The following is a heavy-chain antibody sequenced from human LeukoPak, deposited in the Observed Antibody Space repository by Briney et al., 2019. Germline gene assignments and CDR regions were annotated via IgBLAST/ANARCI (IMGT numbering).Heavy chain of an antibody. CDR1: GYTFTSYG. D-gene: IGHD3-22*01. Sequence: ASVKVSCNASGYTFTSYGISWVRQAPGQGLEWMGWISAYNGNTNYAQKLQGRVTMTTDTSTSTAYMELRSLRSDDTAVYYCARASYYDSSGDYYFDYWGQGTLVTVSS. V-gene: IGHV1-18*01. CDR2: ISAYNGNT. CDR3: ARASYYDSSGDYYFDY. J-gene: IGHJ4*02.